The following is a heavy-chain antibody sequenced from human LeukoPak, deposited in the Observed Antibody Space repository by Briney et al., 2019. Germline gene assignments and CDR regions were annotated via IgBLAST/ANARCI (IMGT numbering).Heavy chain of an antibody. CDR1: GFTFSSYA. CDR2: ISYDGSNK. D-gene: IGHD4/OR15-4a*01. V-gene: IGHV3-30*07. J-gene: IGHJ6*03. Sequence: PGGSLRPSCAASGFTFSSYAMHWVRQAPGKGLEWVAVISYDGSNKYYADSVKGRFTVSRDNSKNTLYLQMSSLRAEDTAVYFCAKNRGANYYNYYMDVWGKGTTVTVSS. CDR3: AKNRGANYYNYYMDV.